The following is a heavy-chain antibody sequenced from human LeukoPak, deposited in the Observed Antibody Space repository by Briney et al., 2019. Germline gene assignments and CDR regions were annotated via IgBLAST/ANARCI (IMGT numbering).Heavy chain of an antibody. Sequence: SETLSLTCTVSGGSISSYYWSWLRQPAGKGLEWIGRMYPSGSTNYNPSLKSRVTMSVDPSKNPFSLRLSSVTAADTAVYYCARDRLPYDILTGTTDAETDYWGQGTPVTVSS. J-gene: IGHJ4*02. CDR1: GGSISSYY. CDR2: MYPSGST. D-gene: IGHD3-9*01. CDR3: ARDRLPYDILTGTTDAETDY. V-gene: IGHV4-4*07.